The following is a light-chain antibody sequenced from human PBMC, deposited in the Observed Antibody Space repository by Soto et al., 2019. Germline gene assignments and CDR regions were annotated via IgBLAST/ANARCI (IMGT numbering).Light chain of an antibody. CDR1: SSDVGGYNY. CDR3: SSYTSSSLYV. J-gene: IGLJ1*01. Sequence: QSALTQRASVSGSPGQSITISCTGTSSDVGGYNYVSWYQQHPGKAPKLMIYDVSNRPSGVSNRFSGSKSGNTASLTISGLQAEDEVDYYCSSYTSSSLYVFGTGTKVTVL. V-gene: IGLV2-14*01. CDR2: DVS.